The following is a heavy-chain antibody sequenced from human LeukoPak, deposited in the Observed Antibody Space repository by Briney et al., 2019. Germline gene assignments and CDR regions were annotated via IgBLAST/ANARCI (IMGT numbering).Heavy chain of an antibody. J-gene: IGHJ4*02. CDR1: GFTFRSYA. CDR3: AKVPYSDFSSGYSYYFDY. Sequence: PGGSLRLSCAASGFTFRSYAMTWVRQAPGKGLEWVSGISGSGGSTHYGDSVKGRFTISRDNSKSTLYLQMNSLRAEDTAVYYCAKVPYSDFSSGYSYYFDYWGQGTLVTISS. CDR2: ISGSGGST. D-gene: IGHD3-3*01. V-gene: IGHV3-23*01.